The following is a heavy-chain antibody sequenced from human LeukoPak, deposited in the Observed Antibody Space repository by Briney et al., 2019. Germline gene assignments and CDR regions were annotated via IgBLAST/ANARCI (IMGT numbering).Heavy chain of an antibody. CDR1: GYTFTNQF. Sequence: ASVKVSCKASGYTFTNQFIHWLRQAPGQGLEWLGLINPTVGSTHYAQKFQGRVTMTRDTSTSTFYMDLSSLRSEDTAVYHCARRFAEQWLDYFDYWGQGTLVTVSS. D-gene: IGHD6-19*01. J-gene: IGHJ4*02. V-gene: IGHV1-46*01. CDR2: INPTVGST. CDR3: ARRFAEQWLDYFDY.